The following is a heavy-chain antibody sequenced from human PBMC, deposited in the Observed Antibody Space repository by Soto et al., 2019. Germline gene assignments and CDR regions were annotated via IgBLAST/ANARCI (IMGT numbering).Heavy chain of an antibody. J-gene: IGHJ4*02. CDR2: ISPNGGST. CDR3: ATLPVGLDY. V-gene: IGHV3-64*01. D-gene: IGHD1-26*01. CDR1: GFTFRNYA. Sequence: EVQLVESGGGLVQPGGSLRLSCAASGFTFRNYAMHWVRQAPGKGLEYVSAISPNGGSTYYANSVKGRFTISRDNSKNTLYLQMGSLRTEDMAVYYCATLPVGLDYWGQGTLVTVSS.